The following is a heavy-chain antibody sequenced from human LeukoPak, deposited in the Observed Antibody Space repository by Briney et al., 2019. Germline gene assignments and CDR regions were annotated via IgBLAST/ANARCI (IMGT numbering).Heavy chain of an antibody. CDR1: GYTFTSYG. CDR2: ISTYNGNT. D-gene: IGHD3-9*01. V-gene: IGHV1-18*01. J-gene: IGHJ5*02. CDR3: ARGTYDILTGYGFEP. Sequence: GASVKVSCKASGYTFTSYGISWVRQAPGQGREWMGWISTYNGNTNYAQKLQGGVTMTTDTSTSTASIALRNLRSGDTAVYYCARGTYDILTGYGFEPWGQGTLVTVSS.